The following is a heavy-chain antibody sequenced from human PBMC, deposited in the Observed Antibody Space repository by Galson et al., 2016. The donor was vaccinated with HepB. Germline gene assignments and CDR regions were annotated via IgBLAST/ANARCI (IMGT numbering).Heavy chain of an antibody. CDR3: ARHLVLVIPVTRTPFDP. D-gene: IGHD2-21*01. Sequence: SLRLSCAAFGFTFSDFYMSWIRQAPGKGLEWVSYISNSGSTMYYADSLKGRFTISRDNAKNLVYLQMNSLRAEDTAVYYCARHLVLVIPVTRTPFDPWGQGTLVTVSS. V-gene: IGHV3-11*01. CDR2: ISNSGSTM. CDR1: GFTFSDFY. J-gene: IGHJ5*02.